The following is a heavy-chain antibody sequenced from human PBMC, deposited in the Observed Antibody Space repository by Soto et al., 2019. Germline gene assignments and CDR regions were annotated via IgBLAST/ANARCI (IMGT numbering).Heavy chain of an antibody. CDR1: GGSISSYY. CDR3: ARGHSGSYRTGEGYYYGMDV. Sequence: QVQLQESGPGLVKPSETLSLTCTVSGGSISSYYWSWIRQPPGKGLEWIGYIYYSGSTNYNPSLKSRVTISVDTSKNQLSLKLSSVTAADTAVYYCARGHSGSYRTGEGYYYGMDVWGQGTTVTVSS. J-gene: IGHJ6*02. V-gene: IGHV4-59*01. CDR2: IYYSGST. D-gene: IGHD1-26*01.